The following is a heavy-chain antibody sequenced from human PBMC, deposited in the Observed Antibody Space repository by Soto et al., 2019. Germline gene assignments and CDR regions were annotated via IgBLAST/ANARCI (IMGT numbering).Heavy chain of an antibody. CDR1: GFTFSSYA. V-gene: IGHV3-23*01. J-gene: IGHJ4*02. D-gene: IGHD3-22*01. Sequence: EVQLLESGGDLVQPGGSLRLSCAASGFTFSSYAMSWVRQAPGKGLEWVSTISGRGDDTYYTDSVKGRFTISRDNSKNTLYVHMKSLRAEDTAVYNCARAQPTYSSSYFDYWGQGTLVTVSS. CDR3: ARAQPTYSSSYFDY. CDR2: ISGRGDDT.